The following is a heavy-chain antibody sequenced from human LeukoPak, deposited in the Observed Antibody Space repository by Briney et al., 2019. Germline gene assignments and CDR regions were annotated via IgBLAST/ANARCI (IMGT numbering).Heavy chain of an antibody. V-gene: IGHV3-23*01. Sequence: GGSLRLSCAASGFIFNNYAMSWVRQAPGKGLEWVSAISESGGETYHADSVRGRFTISRDNSKNALYLQMNSLRVEDTAVYYCAIDPNWGTHSWGQGVLVTVSS. D-gene: IGHD7-27*01. CDR1: GFIFNNYA. CDR2: ISESGGET. CDR3: AIDPNWGTHS. J-gene: IGHJ4*02.